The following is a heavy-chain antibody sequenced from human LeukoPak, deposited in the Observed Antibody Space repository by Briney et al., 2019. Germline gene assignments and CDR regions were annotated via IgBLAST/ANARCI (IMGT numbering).Heavy chain of an antibody. CDR1: GYTFTGYY. Sequence: ASVKVSCKASGYTFTGYYVHWVRQAPGQGLEWMGWINPNSGGTNYAQKFQGRVTMTRDTSISTAYMELSRLRSDDTAVYYCARVQTIFGVVIFEKWFDPWGQGTLVTVSS. J-gene: IGHJ5*02. D-gene: IGHD3-3*01. CDR2: INPNSGGT. V-gene: IGHV1-2*02. CDR3: ARVQTIFGVVIFEKWFDP.